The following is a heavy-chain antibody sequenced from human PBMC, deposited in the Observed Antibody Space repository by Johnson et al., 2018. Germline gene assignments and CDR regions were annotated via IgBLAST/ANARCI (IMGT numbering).Heavy chain of an antibody. CDR2: ISYDGSNN. Sequence: QVQLVQSGGGVVQPGRSLRLSCAASGFTFSSYGMHWVRQAPGKGLEWVAVISYDGSNNYYAASVKGRFTISRDNSKNTLYLQMNSLRAEDTAVYYCAKRVVIAATRAFDIWGEGTMVSVSS. CDR1: GFTFSSYG. J-gene: IGHJ3*02. V-gene: IGHV3-30*18. CDR3: AKRVVIAATRAFDI. D-gene: IGHD2-15*01.